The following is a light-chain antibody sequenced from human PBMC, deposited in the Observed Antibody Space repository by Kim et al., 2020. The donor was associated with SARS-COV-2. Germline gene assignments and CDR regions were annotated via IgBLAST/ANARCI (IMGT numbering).Light chain of an antibody. CDR1: SSDVSGYNY. V-gene: IGLV2-11*01. CDR2: DVS. CDR3: CSYAGSYTFYV. J-gene: IGLJ1*01. Sequence: QSITISCTGTSSDVSGYNYVSWYQQHPGKAPKLMIYDVSKRPSGVPDRFSGSQSGNTPSLTISRLQAEDEADYYCCSYAGSYTFYVFGTGTKVTVL.